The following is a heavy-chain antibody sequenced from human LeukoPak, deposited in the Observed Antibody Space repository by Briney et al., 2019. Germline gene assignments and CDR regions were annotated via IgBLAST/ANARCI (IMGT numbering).Heavy chain of an antibody. CDR3: AKNGAYDSSGYSFDY. J-gene: IGHJ4*02. Sequence: GGSLRLSCAASGFTFSSYGMHWVRQAPGKGLEWVAVIWYDGSNKYYADSVKGRFTISRDNSKNTLYLQMNSLRAEDTAVYYCAKNGAYDSSGYSFDYWGQGTLVTVS. CDR1: GFTFSSYG. CDR2: IWYDGSNK. D-gene: IGHD3-22*01. V-gene: IGHV3-30*02.